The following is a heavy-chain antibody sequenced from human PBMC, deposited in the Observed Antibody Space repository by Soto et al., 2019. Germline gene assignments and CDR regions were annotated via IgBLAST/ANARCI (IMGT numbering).Heavy chain of an antibody. CDR1: GGSISSSSYY. J-gene: IGHJ4*02. CDR3: ARDYYDRKSPPFDY. D-gene: IGHD3-22*01. V-gene: IGHV4-39*07. CDR2: IYYSGST. Sequence: SETLSLTCTASGGSISSSSYYWGWIRQPPGKGLEWIGSIYYSGSTYYNPSLKSRVTISVDTSKNQFSLKLSSVTAADTAVYYCARDYYDRKSPPFDYWGQGTLVTVSS.